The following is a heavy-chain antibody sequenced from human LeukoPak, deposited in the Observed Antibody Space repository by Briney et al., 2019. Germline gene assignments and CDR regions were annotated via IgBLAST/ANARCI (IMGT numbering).Heavy chain of an antibody. V-gene: IGHV3-23*01. CDR2: ISGSGGST. D-gene: IGHD3-10*01. CDR3: ANNYYGSGSLPSNFDY. CDR1: GFTFSSYA. J-gene: IGHJ4*02. Sequence: GGSLRLSCAASGFTFSSYAMSWVRQAPGKGLEWVSAISGSGGSTYYADSVKGRFTISRDNPKNTLYLQMNSLRAEDTAVYYCANNYYGSGSLPSNFDYWGQGTLVTVSS.